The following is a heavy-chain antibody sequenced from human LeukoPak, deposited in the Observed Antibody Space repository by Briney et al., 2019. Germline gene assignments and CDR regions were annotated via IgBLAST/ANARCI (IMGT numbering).Heavy chain of an antibody. CDR3: ARMLAAAGPPYFDY. V-gene: IGHV4-59*01. J-gene: IGHJ4*02. CDR1: GGSISSYY. CDR2: IYYSGST. D-gene: IGHD6-13*01. Sequence: SETLSLTCTVSGGSISSYYWSWIRQPPGKGLEWIGYIYYSGSTNYNPSLKSRVTISVDTSKKQFSLKLSSVTAADTAVYYCARMLAAAGPPYFDYWGQGTLVTVSS.